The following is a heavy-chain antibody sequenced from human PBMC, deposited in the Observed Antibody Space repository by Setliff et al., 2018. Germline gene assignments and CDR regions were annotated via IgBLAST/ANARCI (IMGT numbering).Heavy chain of an antibody. CDR3: ARDPSLTGILNYYYYYYMDV. V-gene: IGHV4-59*02. J-gene: IGHJ6*03. CDR1: GASVSSHY. Sequence: SETLSLTCTVSGASVSSHYWDWIRQPPGKGLEWIGFISYSGITTYNVSLKSRVSISVDTSKNQLSLTLSSVTAADTAVYYCARDPSLTGILNYYYYYYMDVWGKGTTVTVSS. D-gene: IGHD7-27*01. CDR2: ISYSGIT.